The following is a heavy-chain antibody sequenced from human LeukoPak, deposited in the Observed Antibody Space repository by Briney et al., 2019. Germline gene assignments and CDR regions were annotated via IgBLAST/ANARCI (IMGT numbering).Heavy chain of an antibody. CDR1: GFTFSSYA. CDR2: ISGSGGST. J-gene: IGHJ4*02. V-gene: IGHV3-23*01. CDR3: AKYEGLGIVVVPAAISFDY. D-gene: IGHD2-2*01. Sequence: GGSLRLSCAASGFTFSSYAMSWVRQAPGKGLEWVSAISGSGGSTYYADSVKGRFTISRDNSKNTLYLQMNSLRAEDTAVYYCAKYEGLGIVVVPAAISFDYWGQGTLVTVSS.